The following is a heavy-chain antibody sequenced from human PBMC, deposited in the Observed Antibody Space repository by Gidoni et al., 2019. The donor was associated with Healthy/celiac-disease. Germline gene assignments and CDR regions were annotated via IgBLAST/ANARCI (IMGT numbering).Heavy chain of an antibody. CDR2: IWYDGSNK. J-gene: IGHJ4*02. CDR3: ARDRITMVRGVPTRYFDY. D-gene: IGHD3-10*01. CDR1: GFTFSSYG. Sequence: QVQLVESGGGVVQPGRSLRLSCAASGFTFSSYGIHWVRQAPGQGLGWVAVIWYDGSNKYYADSVKGRFTISRDNSKNTLYLQMNSLRAEDTAVYYCARDRITMVRGVPTRYFDYWGQGTLVTVSS. V-gene: IGHV3-33*01.